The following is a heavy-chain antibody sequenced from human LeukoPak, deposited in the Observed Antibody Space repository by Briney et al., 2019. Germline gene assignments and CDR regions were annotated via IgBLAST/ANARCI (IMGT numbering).Heavy chain of an antibody. Sequence: SETLSLTCTVSGYSISSGYYWGWIRQPPGKGLEWIGSIYHSGSTYYNPSLKSRVTISVDTSKNQFSLKLSSVTAADTAVYYCARVLTGNYWYFDLWGRGTLVTVSS. D-gene: IGHD1-20*01. CDR2: IYHSGST. CDR1: GYSISSGYY. V-gene: IGHV4-38-2*02. J-gene: IGHJ2*01. CDR3: ARVLTGNYWYFDL.